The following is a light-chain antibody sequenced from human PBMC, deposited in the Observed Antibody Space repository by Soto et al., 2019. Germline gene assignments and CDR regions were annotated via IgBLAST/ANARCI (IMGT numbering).Light chain of an antibody. Sequence: EIVLRQSQATLSLSPGERATLSRRASQSVSTYLAWYQQKPGQAPRRLIYDASNRATGIPARFSGSGSGTDFTLTIGSLEPEDFAIYYCQQSYNWPPITVGKGTRLEIK. CDR3: QQSYNWPPIT. J-gene: IGKJ5*01. V-gene: IGKV3-11*01. CDR2: DAS. CDR1: QSVSTY.